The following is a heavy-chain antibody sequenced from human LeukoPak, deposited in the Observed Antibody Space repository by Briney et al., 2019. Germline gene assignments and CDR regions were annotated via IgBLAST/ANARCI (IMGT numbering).Heavy chain of an antibody. Sequence: GESLKISCKGSGYSFTSYWIGWVRLMPGKGLEWMGIIYPGDSDTRYSPSFQGQVTISADKSISTAYLQWSSLKASDTAMYYCARTRADYYDSSGRIYFDYWGQGTLVTVSS. J-gene: IGHJ4*02. CDR3: ARTRADYYDSSGRIYFDY. D-gene: IGHD3-22*01. CDR1: GYSFTSYW. CDR2: IYPGDSDT. V-gene: IGHV5-51*01.